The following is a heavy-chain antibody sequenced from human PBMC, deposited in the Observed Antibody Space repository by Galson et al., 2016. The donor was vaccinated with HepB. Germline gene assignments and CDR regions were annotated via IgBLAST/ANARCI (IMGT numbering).Heavy chain of an antibody. J-gene: IGHJ6*02. D-gene: IGHD3-10*01. CDR2: IGTKGGT. V-gene: IGHV3-13*01. Sequence: LRLSCAASGFTFSTYDMHWVRQAKGRGLEWVSGIGTKGGTYYLDSAKGRFTISREDAKNSLHLQMNSLTAGDTAVYYCARSGTYTNRIGMDVWGQGTTVTVSS. CDR3: ARSGTYTNRIGMDV. CDR1: GFTFSTYD.